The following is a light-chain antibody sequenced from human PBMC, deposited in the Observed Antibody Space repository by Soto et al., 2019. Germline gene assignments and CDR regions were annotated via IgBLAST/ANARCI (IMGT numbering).Light chain of an antibody. CDR1: QSVSSSF. V-gene: IGKV3-20*01. Sequence: EIVLTQSPGTLSLSPWERATLSCMAGQSVSSSFVAWYQQKPGQAPRLLISGASTRAAGIPDRFSGSGSGRDFTLTISGLEPEDFAVYYCQQYGSSPLISFGQGTRLENK. J-gene: IGKJ5*01. CDR2: GAS. CDR3: QQYGSSPLIS.